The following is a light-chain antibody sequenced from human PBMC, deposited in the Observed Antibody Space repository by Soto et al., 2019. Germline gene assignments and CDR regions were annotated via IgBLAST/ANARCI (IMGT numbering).Light chain of an antibody. CDR2: SND. Sequence: QPVLTQPPSASGTPGQRVTISCSGSNSNIGSNTVNWYYQLPGTAPKLLIYSNDQRPSGVPDRFSGSKSGTSVFLAISGLQSEDEADYYCAAWDDSLNGYVFGTGTKLTVL. CDR3: AAWDDSLNGYV. V-gene: IGLV1-44*01. CDR1: NSNIGSNT. J-gene: IGLJ1*01.